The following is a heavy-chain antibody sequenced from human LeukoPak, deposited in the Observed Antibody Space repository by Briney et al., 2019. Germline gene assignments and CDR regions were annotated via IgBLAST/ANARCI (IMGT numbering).Heavy chain of an antibody. Sequence: PSETLYLTCAVSGGFFRSTSYYWGWIRQPPAEVLEWIGSMDYSGSTYYNQSLKSRVTISVDTSKNQFSLKLTSVTAADTAVYYCARHYYDTRDYYPWYFDYWGQGTLVTVSS. J-gene: IGHJ4*02. V-gene: IGHV4-39*01. CDR2: MDYSGST. D-gene: IGHD3-22*01. CDR3: ARHYYDTRDYYPWYFDY. CDR1: GGFFRSTSYY.